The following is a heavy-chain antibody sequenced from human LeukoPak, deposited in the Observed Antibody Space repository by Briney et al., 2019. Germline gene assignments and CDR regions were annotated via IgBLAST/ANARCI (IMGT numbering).Heavy chain of an antibody. CDR2: IYYSGST. D-gene: IGHD4-23*01. V-gene: IGHV4-59*08. CDR1: GGSISSYY. CDR3: ARHRSDYGGWFDY. Sequence: SETLSLTCTVSGGSISSYYWSWIRQPPGKGLEWIGYIYYSGSTNYNPSLKSRVTISVDTSKNQSSLKLSSVTAADTAVYYCARHRSDYGGWFDYWGQGTLVTVSS. J-gene: IGHJ4*02.